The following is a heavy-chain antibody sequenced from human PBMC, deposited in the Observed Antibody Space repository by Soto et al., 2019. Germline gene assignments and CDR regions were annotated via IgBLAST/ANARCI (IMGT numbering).Heavy chain of an antibody. CDR1: AYTFSSHG. D-gene: IGHD6-13*01. V-gene: IGHV1-18*01. J-gene: IGHJ5*02. CDR2: ISGYNVKT. CDR3: VRRHVSATGIDWFDP. Sequence: ASSKVSCKDSAYTFSSHGISWVRQAPGQGLEWMGWISGYNVKTSYAQKVQGRVTMTTDTSTSTAYMEMSSLRSEDTAVYYCVRRHVSATGIDWFDPWGQGTLDTVSS.